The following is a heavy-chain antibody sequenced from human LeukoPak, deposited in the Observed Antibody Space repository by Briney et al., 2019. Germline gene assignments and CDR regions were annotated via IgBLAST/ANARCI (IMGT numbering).Heavy chain of an antibody. CDR2: IYYSGST. J-gene: IGHJ6*02. V-gene: IGHV4-59*01. CDR1: GGSISSYY. CDR3: ARSNYYYYGMDV. Sequence: SETLSLTCTVSGGSISSYYWSWIRQPPGKGLEWIGYIYYSGSTNYNPSLKSRVTISVDTSKNQFSLKLSSVTAADTAVYYCARSNYYYYGMDVWGQGTTVTVSS.